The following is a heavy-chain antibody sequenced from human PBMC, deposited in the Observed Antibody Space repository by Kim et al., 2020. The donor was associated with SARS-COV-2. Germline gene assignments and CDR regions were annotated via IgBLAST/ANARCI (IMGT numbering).Heavy chain of an antibody. CDR2: ISSSGNMI. CDR1: GLTFSSYE. CDR3: ATAWVH. D-gene: IGHD3-16*01. J-gene: IGHJ4*02. Sequence: GGSLRLSCAASGLTFSSYEVNWVRQAPGEGLEWLSWISSSGNMIYYADSVKGRFTTSRDNAENSLYLQMNNLRVEDTAVYYCATAWVHWGQGTLVTVSS. V-gene: IGHV3-48*03.